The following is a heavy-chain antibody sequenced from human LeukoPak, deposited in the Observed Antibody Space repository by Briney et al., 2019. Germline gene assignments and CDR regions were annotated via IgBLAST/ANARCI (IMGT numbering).Heavy chain of an antibody. D-gene: IGHD3-3*02. Sequence: GESLKISCKGSGYSFTSYWIGWVRQMPGKGLEWMGIIYPGDSDTRYSPSFQGQVTISADKSISTAYLQWSSLKASDTAMYYCARRPLENTHFWSGLLRGDAFDIWGQGTMVTVSS. CDR3: ARRPLENTHFWSGLLRGDAFDI. CDR2: IYPGDSDT. J-gene: IGHJ3*02. CDR1: GYSFTSYW. V-gene: IGHV5-51*01.